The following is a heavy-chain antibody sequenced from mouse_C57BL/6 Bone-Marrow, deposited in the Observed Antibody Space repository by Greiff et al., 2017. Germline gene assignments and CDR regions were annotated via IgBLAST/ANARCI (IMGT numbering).Heavy chain of an antibody. J-gene: IGHJ1*03. Sequence: EVKVVESGGDLVKPGGSLKLSCAASGFTFSSYGMSWVRQTPDKRLEWVATISSGGSYTYYPDSVKGRFTISRDNAKNTLYLQMRSLKSEDTAMYYCTVVATNWYFDVWGTGTTVTVSS. CDR3: TVVATNWYFDV. V-gene: IGHV5-6*01. CDR1: GFTFSSYG. D-gene: IGHD1-1*01. CDR2: ISSGGSYT.